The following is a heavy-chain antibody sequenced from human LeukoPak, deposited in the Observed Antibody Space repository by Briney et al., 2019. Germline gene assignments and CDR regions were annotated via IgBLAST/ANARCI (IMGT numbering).Heavy chain of an antibody. V-gene: IGHV1-18*01. CDR2: ISAYNGNT. D-gene: IGHD3-10*01. CDR3: ARDESAYYYGSGTLAGYFDY. Sequence: ASVKVSCKASGYTFTSYGISWVRQAPGQGLDWMGWISAYNGNTNYAQKLQGRVTMTTDTSTSTAYMELRSLRSDDTAVYYCARDESAYYYGSGTLAGYFDYWGQGTLVTVSS. J-gene: IGHJ4*02. CDR1: GYTFTSYG.